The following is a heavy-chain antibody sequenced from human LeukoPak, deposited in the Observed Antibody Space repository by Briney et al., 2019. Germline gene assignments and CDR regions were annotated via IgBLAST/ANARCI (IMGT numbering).Heavy chain of an antibody. D-gene: IGHD2-2*02. CDR2: ISAYNGNT. Sequence: ASVKVSCKASGYTFTSYGISWVRQAPGQGLEWMVWISAYNGNTNYAQKLQGRVTMTTDTSTSTAYMELRSLRSDDTAVYYCARSVPALYNASYCSSTSCYKLGDYWGQGTLVTVSS. V-gene: IGHV1-18*01. J-gene: IGHJ4*02. CDR3: ARSVPALYNASYCSSTSCYKLGDY. CDR1: GYTFTSYG.